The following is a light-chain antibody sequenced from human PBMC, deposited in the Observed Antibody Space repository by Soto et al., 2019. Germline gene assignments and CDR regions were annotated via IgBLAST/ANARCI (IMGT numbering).Light chain of an antibody. CDR1: QTIRSW. V-gene: IGKV1-5*03. J-gene: IGKJ1*01. CDR3: QHYNSYSEA. Sequence: DIQMTQSPSTLSGSVGDRVTITCRASQTIRSWLAWYQQKPGKAPKLLIYKASTLKSGVPSRFSGSGSGTEFTLTFSSMQPDAFPTYYRQHYNSYSEAFGQGTKVELK. CDR2: KAS.